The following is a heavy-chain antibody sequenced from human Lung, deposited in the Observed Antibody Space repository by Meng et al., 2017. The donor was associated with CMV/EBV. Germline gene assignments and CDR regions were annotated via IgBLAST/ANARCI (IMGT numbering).Heavy chain of an antibody. CDR1: GFTFSSYW. CDR3: ARIYGLQYDY. Sequence: GESLKISCAASGFTFSSYWMSWVRQAPGKGLEWVANIKQDGSEKYYVDSVKGRFTISRDNAKNSLYLQMNSLRAEDTAVYYCARIYGLQYDYWGQGTLVTVSS. D-gene: IGHD4-11*01. J-gene: IGHJ4*02. CDR2: IKQDGSEK. V-gene: IGHV3-7*01.